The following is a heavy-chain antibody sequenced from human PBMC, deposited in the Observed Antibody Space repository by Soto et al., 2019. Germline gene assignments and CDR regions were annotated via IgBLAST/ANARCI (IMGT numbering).Heavy chain of an antibody. V-gene: IGHV4-30-4*01. CDR1: GGSISSGDYY. D-gene: IGHD5-18*01. CDR3: ARAGDVDTAMVTAFHFDY. Sequence: SETLSLTCTVSGGSISSGDYYWSWIRQPPGKGLEWIGYIYYSGSTYYNPSLKSRVTISVDTSKNQFSLKLSSVTAADTAVYYCARAGDVDTAMVTAFHFDYWGQGTLVTVSS. J-gene: IGHJ4*02. CDR2: IYYSGST.